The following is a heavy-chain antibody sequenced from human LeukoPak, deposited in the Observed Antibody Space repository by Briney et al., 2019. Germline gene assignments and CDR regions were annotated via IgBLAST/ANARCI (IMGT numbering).Heavy chain of an antibody. CDR3: ARDMVSFQFGDDAFDI. D-gene: IGHD3-10*01. Sequence: GGSLRLSCAASGFTFDDYGMSWVRHAPGKGLEWVSGTNWNGGSTSYTDSVKGRFTISRDNAKNSLYLQMNSLRAEDTALYYRARDMVSFQFGDDAFDIWGQGTMVTVSS. CDR1: GFTFDDYG. CDR2: TNWNGGST. J-gene: IGHJ3*02. V-gene: IGHV3-20*04.